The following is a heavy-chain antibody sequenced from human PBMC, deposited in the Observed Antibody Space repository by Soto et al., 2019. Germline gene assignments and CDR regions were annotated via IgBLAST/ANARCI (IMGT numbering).Heavy chain of an antibody. CDR1: GGSISSFY. D-gene: IGHD2-15*01. Sequence: SETLSLTCFVSGGSISSFYWSWIRQPPGKGLEWIGHIYYSESTNYNPSLKSRVTISVDRSKNQFSLKLSSVTAADTAVYYCARTPYSHYYGMDVWGQGTTVTVSS. V-gene: IGHV4-59*01. CDR3: ARTPYSHYYGMDV. CDR2: IYYSEST. J-gene: IGHJ6*02.